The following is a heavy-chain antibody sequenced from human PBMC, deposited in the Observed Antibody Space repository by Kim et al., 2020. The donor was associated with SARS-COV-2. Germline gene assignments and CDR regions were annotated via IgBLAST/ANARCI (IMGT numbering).Heavy chain of an antibody. V-gene: IGHV3-30*18. CDR2: ISSDGSNK. Sequence: GGSLRLSCAASGISFNNYGMHWVRQAPGKGLEWVAVISSDGSNKYYADSVKGRFTISRDNSRNTLYLQMNSLRAEDTAVYYCAKETYKSDPGPDYWGQGTLVTVSS. CDR1: GISFNNYG. CDR3: AKETYKSDPGPDY. J-gene: IGHJ4*02. D-gene: IGHD1-20*01.